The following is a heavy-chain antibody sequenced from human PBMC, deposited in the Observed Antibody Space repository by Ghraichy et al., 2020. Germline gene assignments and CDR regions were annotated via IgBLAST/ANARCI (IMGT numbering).Heavy chain of an antibody. CDR2: IYYSGST. J-gene: IGHJ4*02. CDR1: GGSISSSSYY. CDR3: ARRGRRKLLAAASWYFDY. Sequence: SETLSLTCTVSGGSISSSSYYWGWIRQPPGKGLEWIGSIYYSGSTYYNPSLKSRVTISVDTSKNQFSLKLSSVTAADTAVYYCARRGRRKLLAAASWYFDYWGQGTLVTVSS. V-gene: IGHV4-39*01. D-gene: IGHD6-13*01.